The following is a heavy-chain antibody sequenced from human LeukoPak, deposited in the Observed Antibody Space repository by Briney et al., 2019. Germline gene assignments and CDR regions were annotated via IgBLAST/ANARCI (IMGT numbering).Heavy chain of an antibody. J-gene: IGHJ1*01. CDR1: GFTFSSYG. CDR2: IRYDGSNK. CDR3: ARFIHRSGWCEYFQH. D-gene: IGHD6-19*01. Sequence: GGSLRLSCAASGFTFSSYGMHWVRQAPGKGLEWVAFIRYDGSNKYYADSVKGRFTISRDNSKNTLYLQMNSLRAEDTAVYYCARFIHRSGWCEYFQHWGQGTLVTVSS. V-gene: IGHV3-30*02.